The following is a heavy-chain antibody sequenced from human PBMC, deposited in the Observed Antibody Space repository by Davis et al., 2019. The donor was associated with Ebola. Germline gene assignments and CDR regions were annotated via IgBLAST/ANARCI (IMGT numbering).Heavy chain of an antibody. V-gene: IGHV1-18*01. CDR2: ISAYNGNT. CDR3: AREYGYGMDV. J-gene: IGHJ6*02. D-gene: IGHD4-17*01. CDR1: GYTFTSYG. Sequence: ASVTVSCKASGYTFTSYGISWVRQAPGQGLEWMGWISAYNGNTNYAQKFQGRVTITADESTSTAYMELSSLRSEDTAVYYCAREYGYGMDVWGQGTTVTVSS.